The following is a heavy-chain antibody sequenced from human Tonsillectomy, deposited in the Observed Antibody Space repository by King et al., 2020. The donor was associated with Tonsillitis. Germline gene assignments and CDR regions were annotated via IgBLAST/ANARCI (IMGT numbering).Heavy chain of an antibody. CDR3: ARDASGSSSADAFDI. J-gene: IGHJ3*02. V-gene: IGHV3-48*03. D-gene: IGHD1-26*01. CDR2: ISSSGTTI. Sequence: VQLVESGGGLVQPGGSLRLSCAASGFTFSGYEMNWVRQAPGKGLEWVSYISSSGTTIYHADSLKGRFATSRDNAKNSLFLQMDSLGAEDTAVYYCARDASGSSSADAFDIWGQGTMVTVSS. CDR1: GFTFSGYE.